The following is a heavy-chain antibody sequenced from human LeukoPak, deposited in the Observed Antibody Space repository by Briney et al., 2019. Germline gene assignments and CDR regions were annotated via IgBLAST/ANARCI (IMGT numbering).Heavy chain of an antibody. D-gene: IGHD5-24*01. CDR2: IYYSGST. CDR3: ARDSRRDGFPVLVY. Sequence: SETLSLTCTVSGGSISSYYWSWIRQPPGKGLEWIGYIYYSGSTNYNPSLKSRVTISVDTSKNQFSLKLSSVTAADTAVYYCARDSRRDGFPVLVYWGQGTLVTVSS. V-gene: IGHV4-59*01. J-gene: IGHJ4*02. CDR1: GGSISSYY.